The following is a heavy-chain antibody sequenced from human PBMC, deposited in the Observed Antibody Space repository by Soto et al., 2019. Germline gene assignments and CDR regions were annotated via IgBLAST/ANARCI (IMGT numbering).Heavy chain of an antibody. J-gene: IGHJ4*02. Sequence: PSDTLSLTGGVSGYSLTSGYHSGWIRQPPGKGLEWIGTIYHSGTTYYNPSLMSRVTMSVDTSKNQFSLKVTSATAADTAVYFCVRVYGRSSCFFDSWGQGTLVTVSS. D-gene: IGHD6-6*01. V-gene: IGHV4-38-2*01. CDR2: IYHSGTT. CDR3: VRVYGRSSCFFDS. CDR1: GYSLTSGYH.